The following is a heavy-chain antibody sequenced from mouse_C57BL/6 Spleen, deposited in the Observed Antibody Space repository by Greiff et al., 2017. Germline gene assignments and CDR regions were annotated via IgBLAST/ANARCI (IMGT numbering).Heavy chain of an antibody. Sequence: QVTLKVSGPGILQSSQTLSLTCSFSGFSLSTSGMGVSWIRQPSGKGLEWLAHIYWDDDKRYNPSLKSRLTIPKDTSRNQVFLKITSVDTADTATYDWASIYYYTRVFDYWGQGTTLTVSS. CDR2: IYWDDDK. J-gene: IGHJ2*01. CDR3: ASIYYYTRVFDY. V-gene: IGHV8-12*01. CDR1: GFSLSTSGMG. D-gene: IGHD1-1*02.